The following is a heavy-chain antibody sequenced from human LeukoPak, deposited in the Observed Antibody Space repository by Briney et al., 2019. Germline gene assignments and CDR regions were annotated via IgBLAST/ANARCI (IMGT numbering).Heavy chain of an antibody. Sequence: PGGSLRLSCAASGFTFSSYAMHWVRQAPGKGLEYVSAISSNGGSTYYANSVKGRFTISRDNSKNTLYLQMGSPRAEDMAVYYCARVRHSGYVGDAFDIWGQGTMVTVSS. CDR3: ARVRHSGYVGDAFDI. D-gene: IGHD5-12*01. J-gene: IGHJ3*02. CDR2: ISSNGGST. V-gene: IGHV3-64*01. CDR1: GFTFSSYA.